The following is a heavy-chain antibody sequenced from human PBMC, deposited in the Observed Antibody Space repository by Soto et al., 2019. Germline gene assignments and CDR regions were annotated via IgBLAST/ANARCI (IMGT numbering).Heavy chain of an antibody. CDR2: IIPILGIA. V-gene: IGHV1-69*02. Sequence: SVKVSCKASGGTFSSYTISWVRQAPGQGLEWMGRIIPILGIANYAQKFQGRVTITADKSTSTAYMELSSLRSEDTAVYYCALGYCSSTSCPIPYNWFDPWGQGTLVTVSS. CDR1: GGTFSSYT. J-gene: IGHJ5*02. D-gene: IGHD2-2*01. CDR3: ALGYCSSTSCPIPYNWFDP.